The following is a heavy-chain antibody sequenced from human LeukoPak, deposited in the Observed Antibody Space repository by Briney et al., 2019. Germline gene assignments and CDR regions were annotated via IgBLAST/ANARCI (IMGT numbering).Heavy chain of an antibody. J-gene: IGHJ4*02. Sequence: RPGGSLRLSCAASGFTFDDFGMTWVRQAPGKGLEWVSGINWNGGGTGYADSVKGRFTISRDNAKKILYLQMNSLRVEDTAVYYCARWELSRRVMERLSWINHWGQGALVTVSS. D-gene: IGHD3-16*02. CDR1: GFTFDDFG. CDR2: INWNGGGT. CDR3: ARWELSRRVMERLSWINH. V-gene: IGHV3-20*04.